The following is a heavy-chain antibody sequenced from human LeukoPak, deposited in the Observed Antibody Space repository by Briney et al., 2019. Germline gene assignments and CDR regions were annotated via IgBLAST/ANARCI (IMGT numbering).Heavy chain of an antibody. Sequence: PGGSLRLSCAASGFIFSSYGMHWVRQAPGKGLEGVAFIRYDGSNKYYANSVKGRFTVSRDNAKNTLYLQMNSLRAEDTAVYYCAKDMDVGGYASGSYFDYWGQGTLVTVSS. D-gene: IGHD3-10*01. CDR3: AKDMDVGGYASGSYFDY. CDR1: GFIFSSYG. V-gene: IGHV3-30*02. CDR2: IRYDGSNK. J-gene: IGHJ4*02.